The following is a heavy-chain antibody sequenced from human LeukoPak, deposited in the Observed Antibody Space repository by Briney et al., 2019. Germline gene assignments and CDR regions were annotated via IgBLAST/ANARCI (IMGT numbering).Heavy chain of an antibody. CDR3: ARAYGSGSYPPDY. V-gene: IGHV4-39*01. CDR1: GGSISSSSYY. Sequence: IPSETLSLTCTVSGGSISSSSYYWGWIRQPPGKGLEWIGSIYYSGSTYYNPPLKSRVTISVDTSKNQFSLKLSSVTAADTAVYYCARAYGSGSYPPDYWGQGTLVTVSS. D-gene: IGHD3-10*01. CDR2: IYYSGST. J-gene: IGHJ4*02.